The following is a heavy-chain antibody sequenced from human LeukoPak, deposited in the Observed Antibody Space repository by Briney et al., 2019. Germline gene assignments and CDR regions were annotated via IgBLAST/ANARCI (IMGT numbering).Heavy chain of an antibody. D-gene: IGHD6-13*01. V-gene: IGHV1-18*01. J-gene: IGHJ4*02. Sequence: ASVKVSCKASGYTFTSHGINWVRQAPGQGLEWMGWISAYNGNTNYAQKLQGRVAMTTDTSTSTAYMELRSLRSDDTAVYYCARDFASSSQDYWGQGTLVTVSS. CDR2: ISAYNGNT. CDR3: ARDFASSSQDY. CDR1: GYTFTSHG.